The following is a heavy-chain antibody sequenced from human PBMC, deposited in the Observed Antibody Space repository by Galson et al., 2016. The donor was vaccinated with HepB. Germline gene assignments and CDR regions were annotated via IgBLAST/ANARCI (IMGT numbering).Heavy chain of an antibody. D-gene: IGHD4-17*01. CDR3: ARDPNGDYFGAFDF. CDR1: GFTFTTYA. J-gene: IGHJ3*01. Sequence: SLRLSCAASGFTFTTYAMTWVRQTPGKGLEWVSSVTASGSWTYHAESVKGRLTISRDNSKNTLYMQMNSLRAEDTAVYYCARDPNGDYFGAFDFWGQGKMVTVSS. CDR2: VTASGSWT. V-gene: IGHV3-23*01.